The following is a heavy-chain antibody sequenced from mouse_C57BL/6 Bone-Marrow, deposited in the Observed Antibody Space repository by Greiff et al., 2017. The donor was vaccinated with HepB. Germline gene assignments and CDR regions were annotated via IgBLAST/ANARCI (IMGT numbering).Heavy chain of an antibody. CDR3: ARRGYYYGSSYFAY. CDR1: GYTFTSYW. CDR2: IHPNSGST. V-gene: IGHV1-64*01. J-gene: IGHJ3*01. Sequence: QVQLQQPGAELVKPGASVKLSCKASGYTFTSYWMHWVKQRPGQGLEWIGMIHPNSGSTNYNEKFKSKATLTVDKSSSTAYMQLSSLTSEDSAVYYCARRGYYYGSSYFAYWGQGTLVTVSA. D-gene: IGHD1-1*01.